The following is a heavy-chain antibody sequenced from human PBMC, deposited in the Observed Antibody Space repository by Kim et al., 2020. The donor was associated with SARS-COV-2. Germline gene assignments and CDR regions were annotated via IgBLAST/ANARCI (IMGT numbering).Heavy chain of an antibody. Sequence: GGSLRLSCAASGFTFSSYSMNWVRQAPGKGLEWVSSISSSSSYIYYADSVKGRFTISRDNAKNSLYLQMNSLRAEDTAVYYCARGIVATTFDVWGQGTTVTVSS. D-gene: IGHD5-12*01. CDR2: ISSSSSYI. J-gene: IGHJ6*02. CDR3: ARGIVATTFDV. CDR1: GFTFSSYS. V-gene: IGHV3-21*01.